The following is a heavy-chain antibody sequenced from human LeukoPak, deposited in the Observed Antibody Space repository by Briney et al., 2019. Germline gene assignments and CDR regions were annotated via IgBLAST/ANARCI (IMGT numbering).Heavy chain of an antibody. D-gene: IGHD1-1*01. CDR3: AREALNWNDALTLTNGGYFDY. CDR2: ISSSSSTI. CDR1: GFTFSSYS. J-gene: IGHJ4*02. V-gene: IGHV3-48*04. Sequence: PGGSLRLSCAASGFTFSSYSMNWVRQAPGKGLEWVSYISSSSSTIYYADSVKGRFTISRDNAKNSLYLQMNSLRAEDTAVYYCAREALNWNDALTLTNGGYFDYWGQGTLVTVSS.